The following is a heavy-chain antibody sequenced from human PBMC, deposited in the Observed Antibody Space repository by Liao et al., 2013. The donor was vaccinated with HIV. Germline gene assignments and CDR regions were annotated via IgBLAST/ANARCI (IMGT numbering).Heavy chain of an antibody. CDR2: VYSSGTT. J-gene: IGHJ3*02. CDR3: ARGRDTFDM. CDR1: GGSISSSSHY. Sequence: QLQLQESGPGLVKPSETLSLTCTVSGGSISSSSHYWNWIRQPAGKGLEWIGRVYSSGTTYYNPSLKSRVIFLPDTSKNQFSLRVTSVTAADTAIYFCARGRDTFDMWGQGTMVTVSS. V-gene: IGHV4-61*02.